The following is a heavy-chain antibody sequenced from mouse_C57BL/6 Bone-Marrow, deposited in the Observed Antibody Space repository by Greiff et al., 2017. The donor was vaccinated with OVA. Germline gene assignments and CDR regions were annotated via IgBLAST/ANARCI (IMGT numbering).Heavy chain of an antibody. J-gene: IGHJ3*01. CDR3: ARDALPATFAY. D-gene: IGHD6-1*01. V-gene: IGHV7-1*01. Sequence: EVKLVESGGGLVQSGRSLRLSCATSGFTFSDFYMEWVRQAPGKGLEWIAARRNKANDYTTEYSASVKGRFIVSRDTSQSILYLQMNALRAEDTAIYYCARDALPATFAYWGQGTLVTVSA. CDR2: RRNKANDYTT. CDR1: GFTFSDFY.